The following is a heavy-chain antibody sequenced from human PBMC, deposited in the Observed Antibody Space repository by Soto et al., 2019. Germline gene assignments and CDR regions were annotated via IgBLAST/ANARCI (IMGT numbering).Heavy chain of an antibody. D-gene: IGHD3-22*01. V-gene: IGHV1-3*01. Sequence: ASVKVSCKASGYTFTSYAMHWVRQAPGQRLEWMGWINAGNGNTKYSQKFQGRVTITRDTSASTAYMELSSLRSEDTAVYYCARDWEYYYDSSGYSPGFQHWGQGTLVTVSS. CDR2: INAGNGNT. J-gene: IGHJ1*01. CDR3: ARDWEYYYDSSGYSPGFQH. CDR1: GYTFTSYA.